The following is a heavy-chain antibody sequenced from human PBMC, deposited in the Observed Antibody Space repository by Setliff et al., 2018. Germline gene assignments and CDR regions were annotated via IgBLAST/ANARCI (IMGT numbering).Heavy chain of an antibody. J-gene: IGHJ4*02. D-gene: IGHD2-8*01. V-gene: IGHV4-61*01. Sequence: SETLSLTCTVSGASLNSGTYYWGWIRQPPGKGLEWIGRIYTTWSTNYNPSLKSRVTLSLDTSKNQFSLELSSVTAADTAMYYCARGGVLGTGDFDYWGQGTLVTVSS. CDR1: GASLNSGTYY. CDR2: IYTTWST. CDR3: ARGGVLGTGDFDY.